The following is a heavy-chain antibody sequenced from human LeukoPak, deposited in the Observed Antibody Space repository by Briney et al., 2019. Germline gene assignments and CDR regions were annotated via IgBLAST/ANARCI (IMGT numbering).Heavy chain of an antibody. Sequence: ASVKVSCKASGYTFTGYYMHWVRQAPGQGLEWMGWINPNSGGTNYAQKFQGRVTMTRDTSISTAYMELSRLRSDDTAVYYCAGDYYDSSGYVYWYFDLWGRGTLVTVSS. CDR3: AGDYYDSSGYVYWYFDL. J-gene: IGHJ2*01. CDR1: GYTFTGYY. D-gene: IGHD3-22*01. CDR2: INPNSGGT. V-gene: IGHV1-2*02.